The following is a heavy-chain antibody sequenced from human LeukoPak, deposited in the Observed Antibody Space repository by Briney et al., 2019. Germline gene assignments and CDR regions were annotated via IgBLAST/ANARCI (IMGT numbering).Heavy chain of an antibody. J-gene: IGHJ4*02. CDR3: AKDYFLIDY. D-gene: IGHD2/OR15-2a*01. V-gene: IGHV3-23*01. CDR2: ISGSGDTR. Sequence: GGSLRLSCAASGFTFSTYAMSWVRQAPGKGLQWVSVISGSGDTRYYADSVKDRLTISRDNSKNTLYLQMNSLRAEDTAVYYCAKDYFLIDYWGQGTLVTVSS. CDR1: GFTFSTYA.